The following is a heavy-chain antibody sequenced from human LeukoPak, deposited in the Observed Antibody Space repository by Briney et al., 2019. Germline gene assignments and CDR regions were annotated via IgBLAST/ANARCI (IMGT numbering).Heavy chain of an antibody. CDR2: IYSGGTT. CDR3: ARASTMVY. CDR1: GFTFSSYA. Sequence: GALRLSCAASGFTFSSYAMSWVRQAPGKGLEWVSVIYSGGTTYYADSVKGRFTISRDNAKNSLYLQMNSLRAEDTAVYYCARASTMVYWGQGTLVTVSS. V-gene: IGHV3-66*01. D-gene: IGHD2-15*01. J-gene: IGHJ4*02.